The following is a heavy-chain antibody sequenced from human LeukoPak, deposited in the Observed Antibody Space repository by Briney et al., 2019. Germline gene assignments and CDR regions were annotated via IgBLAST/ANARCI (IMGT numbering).Heavy chain of an antibody. J-gene: IGHJ3*02. Sequence: PSETLSLTCTVSGDSISSSSSYWGWIRQPPGEGLEWIGSIYYSGSTYYNTSLKSRVTISVDTSKNQFSLRLNSVTAADTAVYYCARDKWEPRYAFDIWGQGTMVTVSS. D-gene: IGHD1-26*01. CDR2: IYYSGST. V-gene: IGHV4-39*07. CDR1: GDSISSSSSY. CDR3: ARDKWEPRYAFDI.